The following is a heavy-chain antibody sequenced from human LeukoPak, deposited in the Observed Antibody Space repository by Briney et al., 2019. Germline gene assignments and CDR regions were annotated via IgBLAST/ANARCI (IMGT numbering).Heavy chain of an antibody. D-gene: IGHD6-25*01. V-gene: IGHV3-23*01. CDR1: GFTFSDYA. J-gene: IGHJ4*02. Sequence: PGGSLRLSCAASGFTFSDYAMSWVRQAPGKGLEWVSGISGSGSYTYHADSVKGRFTISRDNSKNTLYLQMNSLRAEDTAKYYCAKDRAARAEYFDYWGQGTLVTVSS. CDR3: AKDRAARAEYFDY. CDR2: ISGSGSYT.